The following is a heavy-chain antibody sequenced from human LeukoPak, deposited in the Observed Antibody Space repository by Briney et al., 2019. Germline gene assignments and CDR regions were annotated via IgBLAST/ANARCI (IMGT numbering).Heavy chain of an antibody. J-gene: IGHJ5*02. CDR1: GGSISSGSYY. Sequence: PSETLSLTCTVSGGSISSGSYYWSWIRQPAGKGLEWIGEINYSGSTNYNPSLKSRVTMSVDTSKNQISLKLKSVTAADTAVYYCARDSGTSGEVKSDPWGQGALVTVSS. CDR2: INYSGST. V-gene: IGHV4-61*10. CDR3: ARDSGTSGEVKSDP. D-gene: IGHD3-10*01.